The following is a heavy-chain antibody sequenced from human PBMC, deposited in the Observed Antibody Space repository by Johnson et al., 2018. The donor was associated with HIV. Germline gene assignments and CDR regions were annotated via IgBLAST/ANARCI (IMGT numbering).Heavy chain of an antibody. V-gene: IGHV3-30*03. J-gene: IGHJ3*02. CDR2: ISYDGSNK. CDR3: ARDALESPWGFDI. D-gene: IGHD7-27*01. CDR1: GFTFSSYG. Sequence: QVQLVESGGGVVQPGRSLRLSCAASGFTFSSYGMHWVRQAPGQGLAWVAVISYDGSNKYYADFVKGRFIISRDNSKNTLYIQMNSLRAEDTAVYYCARDALESPWGFDIWGQGTLVTVSS.